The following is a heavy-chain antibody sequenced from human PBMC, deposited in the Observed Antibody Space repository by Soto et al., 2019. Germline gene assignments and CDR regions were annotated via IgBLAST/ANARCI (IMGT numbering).Heavy chain of an antibody. CDR2: INQGGNEK. J-gene: IGHJ5*02. CDR3: ARGKGYFDP. Sequence: EVQVVESGGGLVQPGGSLRLSCVASGFTFSSYWMSWVRQVPGKGLEWVAKINQGGNEKYYLDSVKGRFTISRDNAKNSLYLQINSLRVEDTAVYSCARGKGYFDPWGQGTLVTVSS. V-gene: IGHV3-7*01. D-gene: IGHD1-1*01. CDR1: GFTFSSYW.